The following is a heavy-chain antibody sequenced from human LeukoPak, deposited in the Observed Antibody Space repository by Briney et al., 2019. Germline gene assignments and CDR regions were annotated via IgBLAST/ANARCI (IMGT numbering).Heavy chain of an antibody. Sequence: PSETLFLTCNVFGVSISNYFWSWLRQPAGKGLEWIGRFYASGTTYYNPSLRSRVTLSMDTSKNHFSLKLTSVTAADTAVYYCARTHCGGGSCDTFDPWGQGTLVTVSS. J-gene: IGHJ5*02. CDR3: ARTHCGGGSCDTFDP. D-gene: IGHD2-21*01. CDR2: FYASGTT. V-gene: IGHV4-4*07. CDR1: GVSISNYF.